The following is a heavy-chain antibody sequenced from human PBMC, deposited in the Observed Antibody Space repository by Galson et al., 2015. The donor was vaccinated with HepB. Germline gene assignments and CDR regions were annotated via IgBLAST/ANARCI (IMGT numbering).Heavy chain of an antibody. Sequence: ETLSLTCTVSGGSISAYYWSWIRQPPGKGLEWIGRIYYSGSTNYNPSLKSRVTISVDAPKKHFSLKLSSVTAADTAVYYCARDDYGDYRWRDWGQGTLVTVSS. D-gene: IGHD4-17*01. CDR3: ARDDYGDYRWRD. CDR1: GGSISAYY. V-gene: IGHV4-59*01. J-gene: IGHJ4*02. CDR2: IYYSGST.